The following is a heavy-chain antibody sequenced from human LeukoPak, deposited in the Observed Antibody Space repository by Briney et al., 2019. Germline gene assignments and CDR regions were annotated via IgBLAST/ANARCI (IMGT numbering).Heavy chain of an antibody. CDR3: ARDRRQYSYGLDY. D-gene: IGHD5-18*01. J-gene: IGHJ4*02. Sequence: SETLSLTCAVYGGSFSGYYWSWIRQPAGKGLEWIGRIYTSGSTNYNPSLKSRVTMSVDTSKNQFSLKLSSVTAADTAVYYCARDRRQYSYGLDYWGQGTLVTVSS. CDR2: IYTSGST. V-gene: IGHV4-4*07. CDR1: GGSFSGYY.